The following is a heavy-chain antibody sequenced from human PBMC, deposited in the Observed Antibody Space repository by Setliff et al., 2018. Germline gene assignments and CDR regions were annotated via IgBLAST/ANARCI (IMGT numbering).Heavy chain of an antibody. D-gene: IGHD6-13*01. V-gene: IGHV4-38-2*01. CDR1: GYSISSGYY. Sequence: ASETLSLTCAVSGYSISSGYYWGWIRQPPGKGLEWIGSIYHSGSTYYNPSLKSRVTISVDTSKNRFSLKLSSVTAADTAVYYCARSAGYSSSWYNYYYGMDVWGQGTTVTVSS. CDR2: IYHSGST. CDR3: ARSAGYSSSWYNYYYGMDV. J-gene: IGHJ6*02.